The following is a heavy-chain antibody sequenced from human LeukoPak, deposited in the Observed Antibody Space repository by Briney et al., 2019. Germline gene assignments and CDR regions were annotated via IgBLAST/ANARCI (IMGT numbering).Heavy chain of an antibody. Sequence: SETLSLTCTVSGGSISSYYWSWIRQPPAKGLAWIGYIYYSGSTNYNPSLKSRVTISVDTSKNQSSLKLSSVTAADTAVYYCARDRVPNYYYYGMDVWGQGTTVTVSS. CDR1: GGSISSYY. CDR2: IYYSGST. D-gene: IGHD3-10*01. J-gene: IGHJ6*02. V-gene: IGHV4-59*01. CDR3: ARDRVPNYYYYGMDV.